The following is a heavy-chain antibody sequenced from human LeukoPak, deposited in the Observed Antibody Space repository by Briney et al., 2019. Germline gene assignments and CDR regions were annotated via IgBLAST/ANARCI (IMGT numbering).Heavy chain of an antibody. CDR1: GYTFTSYG. V-gene: IGHV1-18*01. J-gene: IGHJ4*02. D-gene: IGHD3-22*01. CDR3: ARGGDYYDSSGYHPFDY. Sequence: ASVRVSCKASGYTFTSYGISWVRQAPGQGLEWMGRISAYNGNTNYAQKLQGRVTMTTDTSTSTAYMELRSLRSDDTAVYYCARGGDYYDSSGYHPFDYWGQGTLVTVSS. CDR2: ISAYNGNT.